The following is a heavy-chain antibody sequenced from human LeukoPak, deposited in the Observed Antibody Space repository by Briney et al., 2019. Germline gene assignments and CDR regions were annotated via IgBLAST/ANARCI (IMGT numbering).Heavy chain of an antibody. J-gene: IGHJ4*02. Sequence: ASVKVSFKASGYTFTGYYIHWLRQAPGQGLEWMGFINPNSGGTNYAQKFQGRVTMTRDTSISTAYMELSGLTSDDTAVYYCARDLEGYHYGSGNYPQWGQGTLITVSS. CDR2: INPNSGGT. CDR3: ARDLEGYHYGSGNYPQ. V-gene: IGHV1-2*02. CDR1: GYTFTGYY. D-gene: IGHD3-10*01.